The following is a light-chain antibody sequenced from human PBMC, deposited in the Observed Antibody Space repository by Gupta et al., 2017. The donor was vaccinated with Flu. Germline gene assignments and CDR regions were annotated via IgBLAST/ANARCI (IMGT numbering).Light chain of an antibody. CDR2: SKD. J-gene: IGLJ3*02. Sequence: SSELTQDPSVSVALGQTVRITCQGDSLRTYYASWYQQKPGQAPVPFIYSKDNRPSGIPDRFSGSSSGNTASLTITGAQAEDEAVYYCNSRGSSGNHWVFGGGTKVTAL. V-gene: IGLV3-19*01. CDR1: SLRTYY. CDR3: NSRGSSGNHWV.